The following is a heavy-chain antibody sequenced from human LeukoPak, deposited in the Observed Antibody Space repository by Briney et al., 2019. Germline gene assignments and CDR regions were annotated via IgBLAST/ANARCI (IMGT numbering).Heavy chain of an antibody. CDR1: GFTFRTYG. D-gene: IGHD7-27*01. Sequence: PGGSLRLSCEASGFTFRTYGMTWVRQAPGKGREWVSGITGSSTWTYYADSVKGRFTISRDNSKNTLHLQMDSLRAEDTAIYYCARELVSLGTGYFDLWGRGTLVTVSS. J-gene: IGHJ2*01. V-gene: IGHV3-23*01. CDR2: ITGSSTWT. CDR3: ARELVSLGTGYFDL.